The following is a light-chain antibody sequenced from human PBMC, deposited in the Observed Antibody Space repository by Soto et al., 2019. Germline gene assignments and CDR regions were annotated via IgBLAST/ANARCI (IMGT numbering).Light chain of an antibody. CDR1: SSDVGSCNY. CDR2: EVN. Sequence: QSALTQPPSASGSPGQSVTISCTGTSSDVGSCNYVSWYQQHPDKAPKLIIYEVNERPSGVPDRFSGSKSGNTASLTVSGLQADDEADYYCTSYAGSNNPVVFGGGTKLTVL. V-gene: IGLV2-8*01. J-gene: IGLJ3*02. CDR3: TSYAGSNNPVV.